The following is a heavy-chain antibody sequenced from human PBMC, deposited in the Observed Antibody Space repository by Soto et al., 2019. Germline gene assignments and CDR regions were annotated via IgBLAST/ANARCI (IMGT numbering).Heavy chain of an antibody. J-gene: IGHJ4*02. D-gene: IGHD5-12*01. CDR2: IGTAGDT. CDR3: ARGNGYDHTGYVY. CDR1: GFTFSSYD. V-gene: IGHV3-13*01. Sequence: EVQLVESGGGLVQPGGSLRLSCAASGFTFSSYDMHWVRQATGKGLEWVSAIGTAGDTYYPGSVKGRFTISRENAKNSLYLQMNSLRAGDTAVYYCARGNGYDHTGYVYWGQGTLVTVSS.